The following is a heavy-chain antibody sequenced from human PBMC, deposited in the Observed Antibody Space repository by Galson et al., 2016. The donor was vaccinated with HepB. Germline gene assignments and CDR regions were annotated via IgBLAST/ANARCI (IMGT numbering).Heavy chain of an antibody. Sequence: SLRLSCAASGFFFSGRAMSWVRQAPGKGLEWVSGINRYGATTGYAASVKGRFTISRDNSNNTLYLQMNSLTTEDTAVYYCASDDYSGGRGSPDYWGQGTLVTVSS. CDR2: INRYGATT. D-gene: IGHD4/OR15-4a*01. J-gene: IGHJ4*02. V-gene: IGHV3-23*01. CDR1: GFFFSGRA. CDR3: ASDDYSGGRGSPDY.